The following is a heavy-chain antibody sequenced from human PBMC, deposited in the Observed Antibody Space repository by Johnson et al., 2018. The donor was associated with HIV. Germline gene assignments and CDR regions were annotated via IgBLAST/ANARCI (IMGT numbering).Heavy chain of an antibody. CDR2: IWYDGYNK. CDR1: GFTFSSYG. Sequence: QMQLVESGGGVVQPGRSLRLSCAASGFTFSSYGMHWVRQAPGKGLEWVAVIWYDGYNKYYADSVKGRFTISRDNSKNTLYLQMNSLRAEDTAVYYCAKDGDVYGYSSSNDIWGQGTMVTVSS. CDR3: AKDGDVYGYSSSNDI. D-gene: IGHD6-13*01. V-gene: IGHV3-33*06. J-gene: IGHJ3*02.